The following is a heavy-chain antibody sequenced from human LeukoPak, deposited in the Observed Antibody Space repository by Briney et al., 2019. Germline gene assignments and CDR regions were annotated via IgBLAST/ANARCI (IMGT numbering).Heavy chain of an antibody. CDR2: IIPIFGTA. D-gene: IGHD3-10*01. Sequence: ASVKVSCKASGGTFSSYAISWVRQAPGQGLEWMGGIIPIFGTANYAQKSQGRVTITADESTSTAYMELSSLRSEDTAVYYCARTMVRGVIGPPPYYFDYWGQGTLVTVSS. J-gene: IGHJ4*02. V-gene: IGHV1-69*01. CDR3: ARTMVRGVIGPPPYYFDY. CDR1: GGTFSSYA.